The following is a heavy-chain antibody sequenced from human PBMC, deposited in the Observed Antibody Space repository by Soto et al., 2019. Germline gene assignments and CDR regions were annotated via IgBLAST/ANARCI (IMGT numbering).Heavy chain of an antibody. J-gene: IGHJ5*02. V-gene: IGHV4-31*03. CDR1: GGSISSGGYY. Sequence: SETLSLTCTVSGGSISSGGYYWSWIRQHPGKGLEWIGYIYYSGSTYYNPSLKSRVTISVDTSKNQFSLKLSSVTAADTAVYYCAGEIAAAGPTYNWFDPWGQGTLVTVSS. CDR2: IYYSGST. D-gene: IGHD6-13*01. CDR3: AGEIAAAGPTYNWFDP.